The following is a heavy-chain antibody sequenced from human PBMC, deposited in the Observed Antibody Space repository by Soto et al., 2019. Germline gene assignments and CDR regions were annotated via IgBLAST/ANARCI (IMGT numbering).Heavy chain of an antibody. CDR2: IHHRGNT. V-gene: IGHV4-34*01. J-gene: IGHJ6*03. CDR1: GGSFSDFH. CDR3: ARTHYSMDV. Sequence: QVQLQQWGAGLLKPSETLSLTCAVYGGSFSDFHWSWIRQPPGKGLEWIGEIHHRGNTNYNPSLRSRVTTSVDTSQNQFSLKMTSVTAADTAVYYCARTHYSMDVWDKGTTVTVSS.